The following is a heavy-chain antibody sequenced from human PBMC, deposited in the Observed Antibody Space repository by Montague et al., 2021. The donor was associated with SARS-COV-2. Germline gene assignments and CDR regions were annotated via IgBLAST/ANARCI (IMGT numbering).Heavy chain of an antibody. CDR1: GGSIGNLSYY. V-gene: IGHV4-39*07. J-gene: IGHJ2*01. D-gene: IGHD3-10*01. CDR3: AREFEGYFDL. CDR2: LYYTGGA. Sequence: SETLSLTCTVSGGSIGNLSYYWGWLRQPPGKGLEWIASLYYTGGAYYNPYLMSRVTKSIDTSKNQISLNLVSVTAADSAVYYCAREFEGYFDLWGRGTLVIVSS.